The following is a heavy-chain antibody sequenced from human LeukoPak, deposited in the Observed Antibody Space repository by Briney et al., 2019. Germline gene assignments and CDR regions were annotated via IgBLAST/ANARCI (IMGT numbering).Heavy chain of an antibody. CDR3: ARGLLYYDILTGYPPLYFDY. V-gene: IGHV4-34*01. CDR1: GGSFSGYY. D-gene: IGHD3-9*01. CDR2: INHSGST. Sequence: SETLSLTCAVYGGSFSGYYWSWIRQPPGKGLEWIGEINHSGSTNYNPSLKSRVTISVDTSKNQFSLKLSSVTAADTAVYYCARGLLYYDILTGYPPLYFDYWGQGTLVTVSS. J-gene: IGHJ4*02.